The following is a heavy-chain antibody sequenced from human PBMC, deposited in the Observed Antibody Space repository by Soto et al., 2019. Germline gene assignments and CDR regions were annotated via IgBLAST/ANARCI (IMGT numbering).Heavy chain of an antibody. Sequence: QVQLVESGGGVVQPGRSLRLSCAASGFTFSSYAMHWVRQAPGKGLEWVAVISYDGSNKYYADSVKGRFTISRDNSKNTLYLKMNSLRAEDTAVYYCARDRDPYDFWSGYYPSGAPDYWGQGTLVTVSS. J-gene: IGHJ4*02. CDR1: GFTFSSYA. V-gene: IGHV3-30-3*01. CDR2: ISYDGSNK. CDR3: ARDRDPYDFWSGYYPSGAPDY. D-gene: IGHD3-3*01.